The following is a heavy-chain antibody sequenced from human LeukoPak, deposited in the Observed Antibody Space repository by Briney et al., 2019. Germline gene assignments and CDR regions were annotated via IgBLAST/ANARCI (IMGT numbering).Heavy chain of an antibody. CDR1: GGTFSSYA. V-gene: IGHV1-69*05. CDR2: IIPIFGTA. CDR3: ARVRGGAAAGIDY. D-gene: IGHD6-13*01. J-gene: IGHJ4*02. Sequence: ASVKVSCKASGGTFSSYAISWVRQAPGQGLEWMGGIIPIFGTANYAQKLQGRVTITTDESTSTAYMELSSLRSEDTAVYYCARVRGGAAAGIDYWGQGTLVTVSS.